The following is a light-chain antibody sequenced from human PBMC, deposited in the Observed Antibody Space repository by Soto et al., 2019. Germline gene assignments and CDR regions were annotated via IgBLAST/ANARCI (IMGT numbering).Light chain of an antibody. V-gene: IGLV2-11*01. CDR3: FSYAGSNTYV. CDR1: SGDVGGYNY. Sequence: QSVLTQPRSVPGSPGQSATISCTGTSGDVGGYNYVSWYQQHPGKAPKLMISDVTKRPSGVPDRFSGSKSGNTASLTISGLQTEDEADYYCFSYAGSNTYVFGTGTKVTVL. CDR2: DVT. J-gene: IGLJ1*01.